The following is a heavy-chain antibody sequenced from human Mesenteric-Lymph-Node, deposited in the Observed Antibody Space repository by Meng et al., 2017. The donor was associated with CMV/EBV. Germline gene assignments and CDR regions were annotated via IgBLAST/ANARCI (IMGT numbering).Heavy chain of an antibody. J-gene: IGHJ4*02. D-gene: IGHD3-10*01. V-gene: IGHV4-59*08. CDR3: ARLGRGFDY. CDR1: GDSISSHY. Sequence: SETLSLTCTVSGDSISSHYWSWIRLPPGKGLEWIGYIYFTGTTNYNPSLKSRVTISVDTSKNQFSLKLSSVTAADTAVYYCARLGRGFDYWGQGTLVTVSS. CDR2: IYFTGTT.